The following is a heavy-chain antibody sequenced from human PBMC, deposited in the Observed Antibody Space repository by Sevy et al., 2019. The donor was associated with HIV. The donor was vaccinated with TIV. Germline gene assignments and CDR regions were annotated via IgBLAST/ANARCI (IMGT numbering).Heavy chain of an antibody. CDR2: INHSGST. Sequence: SETLSLTCAVYGGSFSGYYWSWIRQPPGKGLEWIGEINHSGSTNYNPSLKSRVTISVDTSKNQFSLKLSSVTAADTAVDYCARGYFTRIQLRRFYGMDVWGQGTTVTVSS. V-gene: IGHV4-34*01. J-gene: IGHJ6*02. CDR1: GGSFSGYY. CDR3: ARGYFTRIQLRRFYGMDV. D-gene: IGHD5-18*01.